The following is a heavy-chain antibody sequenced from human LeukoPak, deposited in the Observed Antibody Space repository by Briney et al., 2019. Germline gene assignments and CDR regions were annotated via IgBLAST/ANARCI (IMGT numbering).Heavy chain of an antibody. Sequence: ASVKVSCKVSGYTLTELSMHWVRQAPGKGLEWMGGFDPEDGETIYAQKFQGRVTMTEDTSTDTAYMELSSLRSEDTAVYYCATSIAVAGPIDYWGQGTLVTVSS. V-gene: IGHV1-24*01. CDR3: ATSIAVAGPIDY. CDR2: FDPEDGET. J-gene: IGHJ4*02. D-gene: IGHD6-19*01. CDR1: GYTLTELS.